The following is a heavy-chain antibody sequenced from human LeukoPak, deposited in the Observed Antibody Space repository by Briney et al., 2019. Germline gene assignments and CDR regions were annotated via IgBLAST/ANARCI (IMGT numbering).Heavy chain of an antibody. CDR2: INHSGNT. Sequence: SETLSLTCAVYGGSFSGYCWSWLRQPPGKGLEWIGEINHSGNTNYNPSLKSRVTMSLDTSKNQFSLKLSSVTAADTAVYYCARLRFLEWLSNYYYMDVWGKGTTVTVSS. D-gene: IGHD3-3*01. J-gene: IGHJ6*03. V-gene: IGHV4-34*01. CDR3: ARLRFLEWLSNYYYMDV. CDR1: GGSFSGYC.